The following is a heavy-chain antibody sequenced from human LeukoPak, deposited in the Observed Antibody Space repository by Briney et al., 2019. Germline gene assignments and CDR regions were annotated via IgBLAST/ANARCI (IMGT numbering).Heavy chain of an antibody. V-gene: IGHV3-23*01. D-gene: IGHD3-9*01. CDR2: ISGSGGST. CDR3: AKARYFDWLFITDY. Sequence: GGSLRLSCAASGFTFSSYAMSWVRQAPGKGLEWVSAISGSGGSTYYADSVKGRFTISRDNSKNTPYLQMNSLRAEDTAVYYCAKARYFDWLFITDYWGQGTLVTVSS. CDR1: GFTFSSYA. J-gene: IGHJ4*02.